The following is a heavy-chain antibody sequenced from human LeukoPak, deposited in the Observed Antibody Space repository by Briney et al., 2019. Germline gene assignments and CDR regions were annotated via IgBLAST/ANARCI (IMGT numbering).Heavy chain of an antibody. J-gene: IGHJ4*02. CDR2: ISWNSGSI. Sequence: PGGSLRLSCAASGFTFDDYAMHWVRQAPGKGLEWVSGISWNSGSIDYADSVKGRFTISRDNAKNCLYLQLSSLRAEDTAVYYCARDYSSVPEYWGQGTLVTVSS. CDR3: ARDYSSVPEY. V-gene: IGHV3-9*01. CDR1: GFTFDDYA. D-gene: IGHD6-19*01.